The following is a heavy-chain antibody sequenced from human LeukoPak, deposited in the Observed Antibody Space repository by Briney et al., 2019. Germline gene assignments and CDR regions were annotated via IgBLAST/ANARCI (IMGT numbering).Heavy chain of an antibody. D-gene: IGHD5-24*01. Sequence: GGSLRLSCAASGFTFSSYAMSWVRQAPGKGLEWVSAISGSGGSTYYADSVKGRFTISRDNSKNTLYLQMNSLRAEDTAVYYCARAVRDGYNWMTDYLGQGTLVTVSS. CDR1: GFTFSSYA. CDR3: ARAVRDGYNWMTDY. J-gene: IGHJ4*02. V-gene: IGHV3-23*01. CDR2: ISGSGGST.